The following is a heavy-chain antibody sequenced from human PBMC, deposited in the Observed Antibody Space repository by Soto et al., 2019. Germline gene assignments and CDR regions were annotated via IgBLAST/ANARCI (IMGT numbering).Heavy chain of an antibody. CDR3: TTRLLELPRYNWFDP. CDR1: GFTFSNAW. V-gene: IGHV3-15*07. D-gene: IGHD1-7*01. J-gene: IGHJ5*02. CDR2: IKSKTDGGTT. Sequence: EVQLVESGGGLVKPGGSLRLSCAASGFTFSNAWMNWVRQAPGKGLEWVGRIKSKTDGGTTDYAAPVKGRFTISRDDSKNTLYLQMNSLKTEDTAVYYCTTRLLELPRYNWFDPWGQGTLVTVSS.